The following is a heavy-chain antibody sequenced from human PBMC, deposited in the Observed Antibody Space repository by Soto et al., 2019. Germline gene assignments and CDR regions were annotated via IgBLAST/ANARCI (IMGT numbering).Heavy chain of an antibody. V-gene: IGHV3-23*01. CDR3: AKDLVLRYFEWLPYGTDY. Sequence: EVQLLESGGGLVQPGGSLRLSCAASGFTFSSYAMSWVRQAPGKGLEWVSAISGSGGSTYYADSVKGRFTISRDNTKNTLYLQMNSLRAEDTAVYYWAKDLVLRYFEWLPYGTDYWGQGTLVPVSS. D-gene: IGHD3-9*01. CDR2: ISGSGGST. CDR1: GFTFSSYA. J-gene: IGHJ4*02.